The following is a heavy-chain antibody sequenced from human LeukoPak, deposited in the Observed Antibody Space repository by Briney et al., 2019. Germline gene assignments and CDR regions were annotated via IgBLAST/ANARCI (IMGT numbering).Heavy chain of an antibody. CDR1: GFTFSSYA. Sequence: PGGSLRLSCAASGFTFSSYAMSWVRQAPGKGLEWVSAISGSGGSTYYADSVKGRFTISRDNSKNTLYLQMNSLRADDTAVYYCANWVVGATPFDYWGQGTLVTVSS. V-gene: IGHV3-23*01. CDR3: ANWVVGATPFDY. D-gene: IGHD2-15*01. J-gene: IGHJ4*02. CDR2: ISGSGGST.